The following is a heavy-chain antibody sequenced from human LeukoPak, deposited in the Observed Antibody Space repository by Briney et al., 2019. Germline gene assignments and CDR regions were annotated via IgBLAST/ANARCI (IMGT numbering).Heavy chain of an antibody. V-gene: IGHV1-46*01. CDR3: ASLDWVDAFDI. CDR1: GYTFTGYY. J-gene: IGHJ3*02. D-gene: IGHD3-9*01. Sequence: ASVKVSCKASGYTFTGYYMHWVRQAPGQGLEWMGIINPSGGSTSYAQKFQGRVTMTRDTSTSTVYMELSSLRSEDTAVYYCASLDWVDAFDIWGQGTMVTVSS. CDR2: INPSGGST.